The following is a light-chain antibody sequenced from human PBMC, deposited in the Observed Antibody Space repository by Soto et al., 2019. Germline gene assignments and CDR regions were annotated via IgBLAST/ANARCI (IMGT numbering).Light chain of an antibody. CDR3: QQYGSSPVT. CDR1: QSVSSSY. V-gene: IGKV3-20*01. Sequence: EIVLTQSPGTLSLSPGERATLSCRASQSVSSSYFAWYQQKPGQAPRLLIYGASSRATDIPDRFSGSGSGTDFTLTISRLEPEDFAVYYCQQYGSSPVTFGQGTKVEIK. CDR2: GAS. J-gene: IGKJ1*01.